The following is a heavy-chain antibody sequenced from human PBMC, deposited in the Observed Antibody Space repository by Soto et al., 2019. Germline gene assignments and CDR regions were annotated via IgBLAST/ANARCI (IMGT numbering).Heavy chain of an antibody. Sequence: PGGSLRLSCAASGFTFSSYGMHWVRQAPGKGLEWVAVISYDGSNKYYADSVKGRFTISRDNSKNTLYLQMDSLRAEDTAVYYCAKSGNCTNGVCPWFDPWGQGTLVTVSS. J-gene: IGHJ5*02. V-gene: IGHV3-30*18. CDR3: AKSGNCTNGVCPWFDP. CDR1: GFTFSSYG. CDR2: ISYDGSNK. D-gene: IGHD2-8*01.